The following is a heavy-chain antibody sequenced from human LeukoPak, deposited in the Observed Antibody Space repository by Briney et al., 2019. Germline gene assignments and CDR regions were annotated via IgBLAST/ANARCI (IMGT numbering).Heavy chain of an antibody. CDR3: AKKIAVAAYHFDC. J-gene: IGHJ4*02. V-gene: IGHV4-4*02. CDR1: GGSISSNNW. D-gene: IGHD6-19*01. Sequence: TSGTLSLTCAGSGGSISSNNWWSWVRQPRGKGLEWIGVIHHSGSTNYNPSLKSRVTISVDKSKNKFSLKLSSLTAADTAVDYCAKKIAVAAYHFDCWGQATLVTVSS. CDR2: IHHSGST.